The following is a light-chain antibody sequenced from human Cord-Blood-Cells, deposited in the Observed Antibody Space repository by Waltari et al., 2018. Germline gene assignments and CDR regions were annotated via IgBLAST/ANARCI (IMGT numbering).Light chain of an antibody. J-gene: IGKJ2*01. CDR1: QSLLHSNGYNY. CDR2: LGS. CDR3: MQALQTPLYT. Sequence: DIVMTQSPLSLPVTPGEPASISCRSSQSLLHSNGYNYLDWYLQKPGQSPQLLIYLGSNRASGVPDRFSGSGSGTGFTLKISRVEAEDVGVYYCMQALQTPLYTFGQGTKLEIK. V-gene: IGKV2-28*01.